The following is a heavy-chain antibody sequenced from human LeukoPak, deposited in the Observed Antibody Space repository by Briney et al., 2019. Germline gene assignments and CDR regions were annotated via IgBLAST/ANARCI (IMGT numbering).Heavy chain of an antibody. CDR3: ARSSFGRYPSPFDY. J-gene: IGHJ4*02. D-gene: IGHD2-2*01. CDR2: IIPILGIA. CDR1: GGTFSSYA. Sequence: GSSVKVSCKASGGTFSSYAISWVRQAPGQGLEWMGRIIPILGIANYAQKFQGRVTITADKSTSTAYMELSSLRSEDTAVYYCARSSFGRYPSPFDYWGQGTLVTVSS. V-gene: IGHV1-69*04.